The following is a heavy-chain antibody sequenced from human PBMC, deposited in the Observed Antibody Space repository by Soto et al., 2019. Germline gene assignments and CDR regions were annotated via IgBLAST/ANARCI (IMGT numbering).Heavy chain of an antibody. CDR2: ILGNGVT. CDR1: GFAINIYA. Sequence: EVLLLESGGGVGQPGESLRLSCAVSGFAINIYAMSWVRQAPGKGLEWVAGILGNGVTYYADSVRGRFTISKDNSKSPLYLHVDSLRADDTAVYYCTKDRQPDGFWPFDHWGQGTLLTVSS. CDR3: TKDRQPDGFWPFDH. J-gene: IGHJ4*02. D-gene: IGHD3-3*01. V-gene: IGHV3-23*01.